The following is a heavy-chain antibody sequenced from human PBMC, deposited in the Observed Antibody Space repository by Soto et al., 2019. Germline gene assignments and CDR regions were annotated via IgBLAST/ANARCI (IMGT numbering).Heavy chain of an antibody. CDR1: GGSFSGYY. CDR3: ARGPRVLYGYPFDY. V-gene: IGHV4-34*01. CDR2: INHSGST. Sequence: QVQLQQWGAGLLKPSETLSLTCAVYGGSFSGYYWSWIRQPPGKGLEWIGEINHSGSTNYNTSLKSRVTISVDTSKNQFSLKLSSVTAADTAVYYCARGPRVLYGYPFDYWGQGTLVTVSS. J-gene: IGHJ4*02. D-gene: IGHD5-12*01.